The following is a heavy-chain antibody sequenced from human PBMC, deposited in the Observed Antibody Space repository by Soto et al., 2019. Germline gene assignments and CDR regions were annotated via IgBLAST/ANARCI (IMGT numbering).Heavy chain of an antibody. CDR3: AXEIAVAGFYYYYYGMDV. CDR1: GFTFSSYW. Sequence: PGGSLRLSCAASGFTFSSYWMSWVRQAPGKGLEWVANIKQDGSEKYYVDSVKGRFTISRDNAKNSLYLQMNSLRAEDTAVYYCAXEIAVAGFYYYYYGMDVWGQGTTVTVSS. D-gene: IGHD6-19*01. J-gene: IGHJ6*02. CDR2: IKQDGSEK. V-gene: IGHV3-7*03.